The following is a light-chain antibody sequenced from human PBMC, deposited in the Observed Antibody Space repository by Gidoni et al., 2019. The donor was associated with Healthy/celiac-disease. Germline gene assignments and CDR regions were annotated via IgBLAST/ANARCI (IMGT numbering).Light chain of an antibody. J-gene: IGKJ3*01. CDR2: DAS. V-gene: IGKV3-11*01. Sequence: EIVLTPSPATLSLSPGERATLSSRPSQSVSSNLAWYQQKPGQAARLLIYDASNSATGIPARWSGSGSGTDFTLTSSSREPEDVAVYYCQQRSNWPPFTFGPGTKVDIK. CDR1: QSVSSN. CDR3: QQRSNWPPFT.